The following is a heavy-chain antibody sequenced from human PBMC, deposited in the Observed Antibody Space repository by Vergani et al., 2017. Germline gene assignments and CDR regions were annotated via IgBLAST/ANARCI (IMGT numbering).Heavy chain of an antibody. J-gene: IGHJ5*02. CDR1: GASIRSSNYY. D-gene: IGHD6-19*01. V-gene: IGHV4-39*01. Sequence: QLQLQESGPGLVKPSATLSLTCSVSGASIRSSNYYWGWIRQPPGKWLEWIASIYYSGSTYYNPSLKSRVTISVDTSKNQFSLKLSSVIAADTAVYFWARHSTVEWLVKLGWIDPWGQGILVTVSS. CDR2: IYYSGST. CDR3: ARHSTVEWLVKLGWIDP.